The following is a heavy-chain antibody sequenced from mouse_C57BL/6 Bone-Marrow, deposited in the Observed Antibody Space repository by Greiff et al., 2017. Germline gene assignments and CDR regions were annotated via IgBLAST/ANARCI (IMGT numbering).Heavy chain of an antibody. V-gene: IGHV1-18*01. J-gene: IGHJ4*01. CDR3: ARNKHYYGSRGDAMDY. D-gene: IGHD1-1*01. CDR1: GYTFTDYN. CDR2: INPNNGGT. Sequence: EVQLQQSGPELVKPGASVKIPCKASGYTFTDYNMDWVKQSHGKSLEWIGDINPNNGGTIYNQKFKGKATLTVDKSSSTAYMELRSLTAEDTAVYYCARNKHYYGSRGDAMDYWGQGTSVTVSS.